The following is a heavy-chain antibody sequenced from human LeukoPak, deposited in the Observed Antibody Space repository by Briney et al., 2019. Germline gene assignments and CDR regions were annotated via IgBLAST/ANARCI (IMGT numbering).Heavy chain of an antibody. CDR2: IQSDGSVQ. Sequence: PGGSLRLSCAASGFSFSSCWMSWVRQAPGKGLEWVANIQSDGSVQQYVDSVKGRLTISRDNAKNSLYLQMHSLRAEDTAVYYCARIPRGSGWSFLDFWGQGTLVTV. V-gene: IGHV3-7*01. CDR3: ARIPRGSGWSFLDF. J-gene: IGHJ4*02. D-gene: IGHD6-19*01. CDR1: GFSFSSCW.